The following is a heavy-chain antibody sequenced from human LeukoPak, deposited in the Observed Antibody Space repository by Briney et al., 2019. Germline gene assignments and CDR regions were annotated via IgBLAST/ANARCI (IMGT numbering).Heavy chain of an antibody. CDR3: AREGGFYRPLDY. V-gene: IGHV4-4*02. J-gene: IGHJ4*02. D-gene: IGHD3-3*01. Sequence: SETLSLTCAVSGGSVSSTNWWSWFRQPPGKGLERIGEVHFDGRTNYNPSLTGRLTMSVDRYENHISLKPTSVTAADTAVYYCAREGGFYRPLDYSGQGTLVTVSS. CDR2: VHFDGRT. CDR1: GGSVSSTNW.